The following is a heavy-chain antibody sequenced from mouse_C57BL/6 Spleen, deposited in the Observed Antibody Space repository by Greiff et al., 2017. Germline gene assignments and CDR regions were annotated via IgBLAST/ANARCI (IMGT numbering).Heavy chain of an antibody. CDR3: ARGPMGYAMDY. CDR2: ISSGSSTI. CDR1: GFTFSDYG. Sequence: EVKLVESGGGLVKPGGSLKLSCAASGFTFSDYGMHWVRQAPEKGLEWVAYISSGSSTIYYADTVKGRFTISRDNAKNTLFLQMTSLRAEDTAMYYCARGPMGYAMDYWGQGTSVTVSS. V-gene: IGHV5-17*01. J-gene: IGHJ4*01. D-gene: IGHD2-3*01.